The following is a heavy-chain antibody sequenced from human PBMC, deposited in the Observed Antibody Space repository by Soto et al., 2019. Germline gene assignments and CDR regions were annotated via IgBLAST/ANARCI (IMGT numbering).Heavy chain of an antibody. V-gene: IGHV4-4*02. CDR3: AREIVTAGGNNYFDP. CDR2: VYHTGDT. CDR1: GGTVASSHW. D-gene: IGHD2-21*02. Sequence: SETRSLTSAVSGGTVASSHWWSFVRQSPGRGLEWIGIVYHTGDTNFNPSLQSRVTFSVDKSNNQFSLRLTSVTAADTAVYFCAREIVTAGGNNYFDPWGPGTLVTVSS. J-gene: IGHJ5*02.